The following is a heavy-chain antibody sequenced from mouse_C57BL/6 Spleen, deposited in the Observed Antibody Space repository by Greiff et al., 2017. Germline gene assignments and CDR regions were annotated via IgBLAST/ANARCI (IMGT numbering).Heavy chain of an antibody. CDR3: TRGAHYGSREPFAD. CDR2: IDPETGGT. V-gene: IGHV1-15*01. CDR1: GYTFTDYE. Sequence: VQLQQSGAELVRPGASVTLSCKASGYTFTDYEMHWVKQTPVHGLEWIGAIDPETGGTAYNQKFKGKAILTADKSSSTSYMELRSLTSEGSAVYYCTRGAHYGSREPFADWGQGTLVTVSA. D-gene: IGHD1-1*01. J-gene: IGHJ3*01.